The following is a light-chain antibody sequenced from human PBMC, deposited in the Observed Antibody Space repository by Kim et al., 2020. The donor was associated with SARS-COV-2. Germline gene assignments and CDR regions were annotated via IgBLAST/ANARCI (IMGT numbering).Light chain of an antibody. CDR2: QHN. CDR1: KLGDKY. Sequence: SYELTQPPSVSVSPGQTASITCSGDKLGDKYACWYQQKPGQSPVLVIYQHNKRPSGIPERFSGSNSGNTATLTISGTQAMDEADNYCQARDSRTGVFGGG. J-gene: IGLJ2*01. V-gene: IGLV3-1*01. CDR3: QARDSRTGV.